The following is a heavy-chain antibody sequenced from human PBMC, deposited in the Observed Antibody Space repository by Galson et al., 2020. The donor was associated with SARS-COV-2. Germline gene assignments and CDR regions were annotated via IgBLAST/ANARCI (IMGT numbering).Heavy chain of an antibody. CDR3: ARTIQYYYDSSGYYRVFYFDY. Sequence: SETLSLTCTVSGGSISSDGYHWSWIRQIRQPAGQRLEWIGRVFASGTAYSNPSLKSRVTISVDTSRSQFFLKLNSVTAADTAVYFCARTIQYYYDSSGYYRVFYFDYWGQGTLVTVSS. J-gene: IGHJ4*02. V-gene: IGHV4-61*02. CDR1: GGSISSDGYH. CDR2: VFASGTA. D-gene: IGHD3-22*01.